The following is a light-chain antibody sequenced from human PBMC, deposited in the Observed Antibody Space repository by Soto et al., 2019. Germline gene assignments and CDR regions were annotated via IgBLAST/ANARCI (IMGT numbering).Light chain of an antibody. Sequence: QSVLTQPPSVSAAPGQKVTISCSGSSSNIGIDYVSWYQQLPGTAPKLLIYANSNRPSGVPDRFSGSRSGTSASLAITGLQAEDEADYYCQSYDSSLSAYVFGTGTKVTVL. CDR1: SSNIGIDYV. CDR2: ANS. J-gene: IGLJ1*01. V-gene: IGLV1-40*01. CDR3: QSYDSSLSAYV.